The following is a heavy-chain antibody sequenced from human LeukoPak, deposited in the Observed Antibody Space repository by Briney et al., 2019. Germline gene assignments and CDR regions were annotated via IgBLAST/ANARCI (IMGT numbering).Heavy chain of an antibody. V-gene: IGHV1-69*05. Sequence: GASVKVSCKASGGTFSSYATSWARQAPGQGLEWMGGIIPIFGTANYAQKFQGRVTITTDESTSTAYMELSSLRSEDTAVYYCASNLLGSSWYSADYWGQGTLVTVSS. CDR3: ASNLLGSSWYSADY. CDR1: GGTFSSYA. CDR2: IIPIFGTA. J-gene: IGHJ4*02. D-gene: IGHD6-13*01.